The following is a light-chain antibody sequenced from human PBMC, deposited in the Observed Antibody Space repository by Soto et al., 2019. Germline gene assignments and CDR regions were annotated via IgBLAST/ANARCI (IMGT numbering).Light chain of an antibody. V-gene: IGKV1-5*01. J-gene: IGKJ4*01. CDR3: QQYSSYSLT. CDR1: QSIVSG. Sequence: DLQMTQSPSTLSVSVGDRVTITCRASQSIVSGLAWYQQKAGKAPKLLIYGVSSLESGVPSRFSGSGSGTEFTLTISSLQPDDFATYYCQQYSSYSLTFGGGTKVDIK. CDR2: GVS.